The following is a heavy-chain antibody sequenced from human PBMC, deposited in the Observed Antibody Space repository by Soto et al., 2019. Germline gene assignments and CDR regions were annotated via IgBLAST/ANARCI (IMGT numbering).Heavy chain of an antibody. CDR1: GGSISSGGYY. Sequence: PSETLSLTCTVSGGSISSGGYYWSWIRQHPGKGLEWIGYIYYSGSTYYNPSLKSRVTISVDTSKNQFSLKLSSVTAADTAVYYCARTPRTLGYCSSTSCPGLNWFDPWGQGTLVTVSS. CDR2: IYYSGST. J-gene: IGHJ5*02. D-gene: IGHD2-2*01. CDR3: ARTPRTLGYCSSTSCPGLNWFDP. V-gene: IGHV4-31*03.